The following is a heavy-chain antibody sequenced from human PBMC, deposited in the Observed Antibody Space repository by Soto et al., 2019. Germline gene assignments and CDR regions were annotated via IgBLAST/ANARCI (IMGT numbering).Heavy chain of an antibody. D-gene: IGHD3-3*01. J-gene: IGHJ6*02. V-gene: IGHV1-69*13. CDR1: GGTFSSYA. CDR2: IIPIFGTA. Sequence: ASVKVSCKASGGTFSSYAISWVRQAPGQGLEWMGGIIPIFGTANYAQKFQGRVTITADESTSTAYMELSSLRSEDTAVYYCARVDDTIFGVVIGPSTPPYYYYGMDVWGQGTTVTVSS. CDR3: ARVDDTIFGVVIGPSTPPYYYYGMDV.